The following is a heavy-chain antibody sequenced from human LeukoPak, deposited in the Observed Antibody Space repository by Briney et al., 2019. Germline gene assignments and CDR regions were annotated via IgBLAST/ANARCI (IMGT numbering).Heavy chain of an antibody. CDR1: GGTFSSYA. Sequence: SVKVSCXASGGTFSSYAISWVRQARGQGLEWMGRIIPILGTANYAQKFQGRVTITTDESTSTAYMELSSLRSEDTAVYYCARTTEDSSGYYPNAFDIWGQGTMVTVSS. CDR2: IIPILGTA. D-gene: IGHD3-22*01. J-gene: IGHJ3*02. CDR3: ARTTEDSSGYYPNAFDI. V-gene: IGHV1-69*05.